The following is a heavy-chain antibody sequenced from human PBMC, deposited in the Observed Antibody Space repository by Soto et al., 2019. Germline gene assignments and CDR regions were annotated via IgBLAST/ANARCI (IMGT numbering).Heavy chain of an antibody. CDR3: ARDAHVDTDNWFDP. J-gene: IGHJ5*02. D-gene: IGHD5-18*01. CDR2: IYSGGST. Sequence: GESLKISCAASGFTFDDYGMSWVRQAPGKGLEWVSVIYSGGSTYYADSVKGRFTISRDNTKNTLYLQMNSLTAADTAVYYCARDAHVDTDNWFDPWGQGTLVTVSS. CDR1: GFTFDDYG. V-gene: IGHV3-53*05.